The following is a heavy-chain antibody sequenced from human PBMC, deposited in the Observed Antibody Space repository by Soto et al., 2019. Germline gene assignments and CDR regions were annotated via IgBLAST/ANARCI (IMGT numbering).Heavy chain of an antibody. V-gene: IGHV4-59*01. CDR3: ARGDVVVAATCFDY. Sequence: SETLSLTCTVSGGSISSYYWSWIRQPPGKGLEWIGYIYYSGSTNYNPSLKSRVTISVDTSKNQFSLKLSSVTAADTAVYYCARGDVVVAATCFDYWGQGTLVTVSS. CDR1: GGSISSYY. J-gene: IGHJ4*02. D-gene: IGHD2-15*01. CDR2: IYYSGST.